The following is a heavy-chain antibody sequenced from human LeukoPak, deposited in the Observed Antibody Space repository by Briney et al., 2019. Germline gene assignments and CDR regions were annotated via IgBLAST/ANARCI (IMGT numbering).Heavy chain of an antibody. CDR3: ARNHYYGAGTYYNVFDAFDL. J-gene: IGHJ3*01. CDR2: VCPGSDSDT. CDR1: GYLFSNYW. V-gene: IGHV5-51*01. D-gene: IGHD3-10*01. Sequence: GESLKISCEGSGYLFSNYWIAWVRQMPGKGLEWVGVVCPGSDSDTRYSPSFQGRVTVSADKSISTAYLQWTSLRASDSAIYYCARNHYYGAGTYYNVFDAFDLWGQGTMVSVSS.